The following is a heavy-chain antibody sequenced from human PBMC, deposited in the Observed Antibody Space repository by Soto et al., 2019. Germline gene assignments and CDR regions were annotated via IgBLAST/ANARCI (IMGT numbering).Heavy chain of an antibody. CDR1: GYTFTSYY. J-gene: IGHJ1*01. V-gene: IGHV1-46*03. Sequence: VKVSCKASGYTFTSYYMHWVRQAPGQGLEWMGIINPSGGSTSYAQKFQGRVTMTRDTSTSTVYMELSSLRSEDTAVYYCAGTYSSCWYRGVPTPKYFQHWGQGTLVTVSS. CDR2: INPSGGST. D-gene: IGHD6-19*01. CDR3: AGTYSSCWYRGVPTPKYFQH.